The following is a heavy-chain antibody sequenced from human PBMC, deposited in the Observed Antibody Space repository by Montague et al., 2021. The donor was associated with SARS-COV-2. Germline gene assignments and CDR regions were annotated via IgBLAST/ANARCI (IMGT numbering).Heavy chain of an antibody. D-gene: IGHD1-14*01. CDR3: ARETTTADAFDM. Sequence: SETLSLTCTVSGASVGSSDWGWIRQSPGKGLEWIGYFYSVGSTDYNPSLKSRATISRETSKNQFSLKVRSVTAADTAVYYCARETTTADAFDMWGQGTMVTVSS. J-gene: IGHJ3*02. CDR1: GASVGSSD. CDR2: FYSVGST. V-gene: IGHV4-59*02.